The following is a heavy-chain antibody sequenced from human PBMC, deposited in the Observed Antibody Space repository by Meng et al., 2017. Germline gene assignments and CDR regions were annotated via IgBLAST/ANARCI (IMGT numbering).Heavy chain of an antibody. Sequence: GSLRLSCTVASRSISRYYWSWIRQPPGKGLEWIGYIYYSGSTNYNPSLKSRVTISVDTSKNQFSLKLSSVTAADTAVYYCARGGYYYDSSGEFNWFDPWGQGTLVTVSS. CDR1: SRSISRYY. D-gene: IGHD3-22*01. CDR3: ARGGYYYDSSGEFNWFDP. V-gene: IGHV4-59*01. J-gene: IGHJ5*02. CDR2: IYYSGST.